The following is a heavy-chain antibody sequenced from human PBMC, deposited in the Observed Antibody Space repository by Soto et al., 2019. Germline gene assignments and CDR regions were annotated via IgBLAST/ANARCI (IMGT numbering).Heavy chain of an antibody. CDR2: ISDGGST. Sequence: QLQLQESGPGLVKPSETLSLTCTVSGGSSRSSSYYWGWIRQPPGKGLEWIGGISDGGSTKYNPSLKSRVTISFDTSENQFSLRLTSVTAADTAVYYCAGLSGGDYVSDYWGQGTLVTVSS. V-gene: IGHV4-39*01. CDR1: GGSSRSSSYY. CDR3: AGLSGGDYVSDY. D-gene: IGHD4-17*01. J-gene: IGHJ4*02.